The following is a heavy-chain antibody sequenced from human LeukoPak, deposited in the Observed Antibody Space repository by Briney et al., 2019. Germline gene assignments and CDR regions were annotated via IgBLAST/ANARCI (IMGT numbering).Heavy chain of an antibody. CDR1: GFTFSSYS. V-gene: IGHV3-48*01. CDR2: IEYSSSSI. J-gene: IGHJ4*02. CDR3: ARSRIPYGSGSASDY. D-gene: IGHD3-10*01. Sequence: GGSLRLSCAASGFTFSSYSMNWVRQAPGKGLEWVSYIEYSSSSIYYADSVKGRFTISRDNVKNSLYLQMNSLRAEDTAVYYCARSRIPYGSGSASDYWGQGTLVTVSS.